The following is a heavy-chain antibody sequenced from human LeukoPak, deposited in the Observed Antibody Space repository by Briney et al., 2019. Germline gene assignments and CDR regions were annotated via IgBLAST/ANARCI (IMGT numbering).Heavy chain of an antibody. CDR2: IYTSGST. CDR1: GSISSYY. Sequence: SETLSLTCTVSGSISSYYWSWIRQPPGKGLEWIGYIYTSGSTNYNPSLKSRVTISVDTSKNQFSLDLSSVTAADTPVYYCARQKCTSTSCLTKNAFDIWGQGTMVTVSS. V-gene: IGHV4-4*09. D-gene: IGHD2-2*01. J-gene: IGHJ3*02. CDR3: ARQKCTSTSCLTKNAFDI.